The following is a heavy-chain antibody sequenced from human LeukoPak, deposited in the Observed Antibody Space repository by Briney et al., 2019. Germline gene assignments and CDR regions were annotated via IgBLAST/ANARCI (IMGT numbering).Heavy chain of an antibody. D-gene: IGHD6-13*01. CDR2: IYYSGST. CDR3: ASYIAAAGCFDY. V-gene: IGHV4-31*03. CDR1: GGSISSGGYY. J-gene: IGHJ4*02. Sequence: SETLSLTCTVSGGSISSGGYYWSWIRQHPGKGLEWIGYIYYSGSTHYNPSLKSRVTISVDTSKNQFSLKLSSVTAADTAVYYCASYIAAAGCFDYWGQGTLVTVSS.